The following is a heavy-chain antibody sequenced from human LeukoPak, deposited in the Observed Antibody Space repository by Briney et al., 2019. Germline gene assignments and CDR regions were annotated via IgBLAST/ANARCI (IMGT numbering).Heavy chain of an antibody. Sequence: GESLKISCKGSGYSFTSYWIGWVRQMPGKGLEWMGIIYPGDSDTRYSPSFQGQVTISADKSISTAYLQWSSLKASDTAMYYCRITMVRGVMGLYYFDYWGQGTLVTVSS. CDR2: IYPGDSDT. D-gene: IGHD3-10*01. CDR3: RITMVRGVMGLYYFDY. V-gene: IGHV5-51*01. CDR1: GYSFTSYW. J-gene: IGHJ4*02.